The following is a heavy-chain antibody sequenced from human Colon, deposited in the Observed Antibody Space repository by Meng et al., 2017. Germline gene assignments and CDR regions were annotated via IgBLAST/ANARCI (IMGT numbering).Heavy chain of an antibody. D-gene: IGHD2-15*01. CDR2: IVPNSGDT. CDR1: GYSFSDCY. J-gene: IGHJ4*02. V-gene: IGHV1-2*02. Sequence: QVQRVQSGTGVKRPGASVKVSCKASGYSFSDCYIHWVRQAPGQGLEWMGWIVPNSGDTNYAQKFQGRVTMTRDTSISTTYMELIRLTSDDTAVYYCARSTPSLDYWGQGTLVTVSS. CDR3: ARSTPSLDY.